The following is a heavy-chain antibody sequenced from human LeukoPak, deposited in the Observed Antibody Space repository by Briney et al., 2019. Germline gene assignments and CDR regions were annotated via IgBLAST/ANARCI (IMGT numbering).Heavy chain of an antibody. CDR1: VGSISISSYY. V-gene: IGHV4-39*01. CDR2: IYYNGRT. Sequence: SETLSLTCIVSVGSISISSYYSGWIRHPPGKWLEWNASIYYNGRTYYNPCVKSRVTISVDTPKNHLSLKLNSVTAADTAVYYCARHASSGDGPIGYWGQGTLVTVSS. CDR3: ARHASSGDGPIGY. D-gene: IGHD5-12*01. J-gene: IGHJ4*02.